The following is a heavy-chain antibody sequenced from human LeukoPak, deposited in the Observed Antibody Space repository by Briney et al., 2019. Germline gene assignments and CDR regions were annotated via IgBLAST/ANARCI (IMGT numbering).Heavy chain of an antibody. CDR2: IYHSGST. D-gene: IGHD3-22*01. J-gene: IGHJ4*02. V-gene: IGHV4-38-2*01. CDR3: ARAPRDSSSSNYMRRFDY. Sequence: SETLSLTCAVSGYSISSDNYWVWIRQPPGQGMEWTGGIYHSGSTYYNPSLKSRVAMSVDTSKNQFSLKLSSVTAADTAVYYCARAPRDSSSSNYMRRFDYWGQGTRVTVSS. CDR1: GYSISSDNY.